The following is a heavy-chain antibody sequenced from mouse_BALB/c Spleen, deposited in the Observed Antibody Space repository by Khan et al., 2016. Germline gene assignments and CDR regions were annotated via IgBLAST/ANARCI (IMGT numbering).Heavy chain of an antibody. J-gene: IGHJ4*01. CDR2: ILPGSGKS. Sequence: QVQLQQSGAELMKPGASVKISCKSTGYTFSNYWIEWVKQRPGHGLEWIGDILPGSGKSNYNENFKGKATFTADTSSNTAYMQLSSLTSEGSAVYYCARALYSMDYWGQGTSVTVSS. CDR3: ARALYSMDY. CDR1: GYTFSNYW. V-gene: IGHV1-9*01.